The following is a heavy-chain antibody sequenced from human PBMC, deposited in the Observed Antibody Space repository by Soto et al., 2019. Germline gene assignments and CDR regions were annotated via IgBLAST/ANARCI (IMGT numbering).Heavy chain of an antibody. Sequence: VGSLRLSCAASWFTVSSNYMSWVRQAPGKGLEWVSVIYSGGSTYYADSVKGRFTISRDNSKNTLYLQMNSLRAEDTAVYYCARTSWFGELLYYYYGMDVWGQGTTVTVSS. V-gene: IGHV3-53*01. J-gene: IGHJ6*02. D-gene: IGHD3-10*01. CDR2: IYSGGST. CDR1: WFTVSSNY. CDR3: ARTSWFGELLYYYYGMDV.